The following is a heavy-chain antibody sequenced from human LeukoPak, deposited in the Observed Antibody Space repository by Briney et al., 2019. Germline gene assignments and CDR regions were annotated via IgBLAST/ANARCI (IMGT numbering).Heavy chain of an antibody. D-gene: IGHD3-10*01. J-gene: IGHJ4*02. CDR1: GFTFNNCW. V-gene: IGHV3-7*04. CDR3: VRPLLRGSNMVFDS. Sequence: GGSLRLSCAASGFTFNNCWMTWVRQAPGSGLEWVASLNENGGATRNADSVKGRFTISSANPKTSVHLQMTNLRAENSAVYCCVRPLLRGSNMVFDSWGEGTLVTASS. CDR2: LNENGGAT.